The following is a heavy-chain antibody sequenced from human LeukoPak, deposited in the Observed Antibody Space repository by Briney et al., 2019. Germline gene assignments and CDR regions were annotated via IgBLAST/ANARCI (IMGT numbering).Heavy chain of an antibody. Sequence: SETLSLTCTVSGGSLSSYYWSWIRQPPGKGLEWIGYIYYSGSTNYNPSLKSRVTISVDTSKNQFSLKLSSVTAADTAVYYCARVTARIFQHWGQGTLVTVSS. CDR2: IYYSGST. CDR3: ARVTARIFQH. CDR1: GGSLSSYY. J-gene: IGHJ1*01. D-gene: IGHD2-15*01. V-gene: IGHV4-59*01.